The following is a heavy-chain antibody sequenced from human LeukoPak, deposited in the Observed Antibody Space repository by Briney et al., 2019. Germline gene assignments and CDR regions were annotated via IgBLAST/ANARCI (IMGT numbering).Heavy chain of an antibody. CDR2: IYYSGST. CDR1: GGSISSSSYY. CDR3: ARSLLTPVTDAFDI. Sequence: SETLSLTCTVSGGSISSSSYYWGWIRQPPGKGLEWIGYIYYSGSTYYNPSLKSRVTISVDTSKNQFSLELSSVTAADTAVYYCARSLLTPVTDAFDIWGQGTMVTVSS. J-gene: IGHJ3*02. D-gene: IGHD4-17*01. V-gene: IGHV4-61*05.